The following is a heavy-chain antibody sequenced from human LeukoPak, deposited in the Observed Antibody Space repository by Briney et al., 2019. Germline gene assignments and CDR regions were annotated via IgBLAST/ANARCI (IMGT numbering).Heavy chain of an antibody. CDR3: AKDSHWILFDD. J-gene: IGHJ4*02. D-gene: IGHD2-2*03. Sequence: GGSLRHSCSASGFTFTTYGMNWVRQAPGKGLEWVSGIGGSGTRTYYADSVKGRFTISRDNSKNTLYLQMNSLRDEDTAVYYCAKDSHWILFDDWGQGTLVTVSS. CDR2: IGGSGTRT. CDR1: GFTFTTYG. V-gene: IGHV3-23*01.